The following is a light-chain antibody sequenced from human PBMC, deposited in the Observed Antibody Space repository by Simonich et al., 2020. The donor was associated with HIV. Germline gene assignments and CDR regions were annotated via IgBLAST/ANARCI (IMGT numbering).Light chain of an antibody. J-gene: IGKJ1*01. CDR1: QSILYSSNNKNY. V-gene: IGKV4-1*01. Sequence: DIVMTQSPDSLAVSLGERATINCKSSQSILYSSNNKNYLAWYQQKPRQPPKLLIYCATTRESRVPDRYSGSGSGTEFTLTISSMQSEDFAVYYCQQDNNSPPWTFGQGTKVEIK. CDR3: QQDNNSPPWT. CDR2: CAT.